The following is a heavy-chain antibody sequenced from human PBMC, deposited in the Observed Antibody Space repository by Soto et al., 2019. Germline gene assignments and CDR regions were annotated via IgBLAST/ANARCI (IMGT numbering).Heavy chain of an antibody. V-gene: IGHV3-33*01. J-gene: IGHJ3*02. CDR2: IWYDGSNK. D-gene: IGHD2-15*01. Sequence: GGSLRLSCAASGFTFSSYGMHWVRQAPGKGLEWVAVIWYDGSNKYYADSVKGRFTISRDNSKNTLYLQMNSLRAEDTAVYYCARGRGYRSGGSCFYDAFDIWGQGTMVTVSS. CDR3: ARGRGYRSGGSCFYDAFDI. CDR1: GFTFSSYG.